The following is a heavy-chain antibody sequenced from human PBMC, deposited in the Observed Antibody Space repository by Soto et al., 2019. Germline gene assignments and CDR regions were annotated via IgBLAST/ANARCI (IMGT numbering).Heavy chain of an antibody. CDR3: ARTYSYGHFYYYYYGMDV. CDR1: GGSISSYY. D-gene: IGHD5-18*01. Sequence: SETLSLTCTVSGGSISSYYWSWIRQPPGKGLEWIGYIYYSGSTNYNPSLKSRVTTSVDTSKNQFSLKLSSVTAADTAVYYCARTYSYGHFYYYYYGMDVWGQGTTVTVSS. CDR2: IYYSGST. J-gene: IGHJ6*02. V-gene: IGHV4-59*01.